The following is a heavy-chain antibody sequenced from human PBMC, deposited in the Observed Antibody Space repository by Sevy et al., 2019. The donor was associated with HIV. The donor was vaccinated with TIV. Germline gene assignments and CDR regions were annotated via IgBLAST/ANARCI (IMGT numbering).Heavy chain of an antibody. J-gene: IGHJ4*02. V-gene: IGHV3-7*01. CDR1: GFTFSDYY. D-gene: IGHD2-21*01. CDR2: VNQDGSQK. CDR3: ARELWPGDY. Sequence: GGSLRLSCAASGFTFSDYYMGWVRQAPGKGLEWVANVNQDGSQKQYVGSVKGRFSVSRDNAKNSVYLQMNRLRVDDTGIYYCARELWPGDYWGQGTLVTVSS.